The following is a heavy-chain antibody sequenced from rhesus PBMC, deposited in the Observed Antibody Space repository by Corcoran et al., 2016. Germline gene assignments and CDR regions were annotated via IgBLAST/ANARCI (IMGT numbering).Heavy chain of an antibody. Sequence: QVQLQESGPGLVKPSETLSLTCAVYGGSISDYYYWSWIRQPPGKGLEWIGQIYGGSGSTHHHPPLKSRVTLSKDTSKNPFSLKLSSVTAADTAVYYWARGLPSWNNVDNSLDVWGRGVLVTVSS. CDR2: IYGGSGST. V-gene: IGHV4-143*01. CDR3: ARGLPSWNNVDNSLDV. CDR1: GGSISDYYY. D-gene: IGHD1-20*01. J-gene: IGHJ5-2*02.